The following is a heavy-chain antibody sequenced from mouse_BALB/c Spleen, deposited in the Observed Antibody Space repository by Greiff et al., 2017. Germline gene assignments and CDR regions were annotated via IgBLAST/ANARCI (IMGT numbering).Heavy chain of an antibody. J-gene: IGHJ3*01. CDR3: AREDYYGNWFAY. CDR1: GYAFSSSW. D-gene: IGHD1-1*01. CDR2: IYPGDGDT. V-gene: IGHV1-82*01. Sequence: QVQLKESGPELVKPGASVKISCKASGYAFSSSWMNWVKQRPGQGLEWIGRIYPGDGDTNYNGKFKGKATLTADKSSSTAYMQLSSLTSVDSAVYFCAREDYYGNWFAYWGQGTLVTVSA.